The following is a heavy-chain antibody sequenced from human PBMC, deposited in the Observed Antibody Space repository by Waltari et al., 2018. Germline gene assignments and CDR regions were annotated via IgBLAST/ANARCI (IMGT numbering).Heavy chain of an antibody. CDR3: TKDLTHTNYEGFAN. CDR2: RTWNSGKV. CDR1: GFTYDDFA. Sequence: EVQLVESGGALVQPGRSLRLSCATSGFTYDDFAMPWVRQVPGKGLEWFSGRTWNSGKVDYACSVKCRFTIARDKAKSLLFLQMNSLRPEDTALYYCTKDLTHTNYEGFANWGLGTLVTVSS. J-gene: IGHJ4*02. V-gene: IGHV3-9*01. D-gene: IGHD3-16*01.